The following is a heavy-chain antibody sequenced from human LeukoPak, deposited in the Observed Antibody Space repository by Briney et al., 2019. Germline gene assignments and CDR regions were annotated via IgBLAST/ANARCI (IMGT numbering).Heavy chain of an antibody. CDR1: GFTFSNYW. Sequence: GGSLRLSCAASGFTFSNYWMGWVRQAPGKGLEWVANINQDGSEKYYVDSVKGRFTISRDNAKNSLYLQMNSLRAEDTAVYYCSSGSLSNSYYYGMDVWGQGTTVTVSS. V-gene: IGHV3-7*01. D-gene: IGHD2-15*01. CDR2: INQDGSEK. CDR3: SSGSLSNSYYYGMDV. J-gene: IGHJ6*02.